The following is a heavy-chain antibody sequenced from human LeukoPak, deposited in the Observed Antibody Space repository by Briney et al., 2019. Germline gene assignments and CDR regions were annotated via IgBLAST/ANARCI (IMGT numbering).Heavy chain of an antibody. D-gene: IGHD4-23*01. Sequence: GGSLRLSCAASGFTVSSNYMSWVRQAPGKGLEWVSTIYSGGSTYYADSVKGRFTISRDNSKNTLYLQMNSLRAEDTAVYYCGGITRYYFDYWGQGTLVTVSS. CDR1: GFTVSSNY. CDR2: IYSGGST. J-gene: IGHJ4*02. V-gene: IGHV3-66*01. CDR3: GGITRYYFDY.